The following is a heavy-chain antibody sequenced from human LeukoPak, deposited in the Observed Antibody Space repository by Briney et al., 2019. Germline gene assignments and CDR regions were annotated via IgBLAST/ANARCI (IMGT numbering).Heavy chain of an antibody. V-gene: IGHV4-59*08. Sequence: PSETLSLTCTVSGGSISSYYWSWIRQPPGKGLEWIGYIYYSGSTNYNPSLKSRVTISVDTSKNQFSLKLSSVTAADTAVYYCARHPPQIAAAGDYWGQGTLVTVSS. D-gene: IGHD6-13*01. J-gene: IGHJ4*02. CDR2: IYYSGST. CDR3: ARHPPQIAAAGDY. CDR1: GGSISSYY.